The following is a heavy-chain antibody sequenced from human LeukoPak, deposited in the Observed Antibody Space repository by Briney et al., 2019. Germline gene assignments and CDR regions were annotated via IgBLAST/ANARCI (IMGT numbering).Heavy chain of an antibody. D-gene: IGHD2-15*01. CDR2: MNPNSGNT. CDR1: GYTFTSYD. J-gene: IGHJ4*02. V-gene: IGHV1-8*01. CDR3: ASGYCSGGSCLGY. Sequence: ASVKVSCKASGYTFTSYDINWVRQATGQGLEWMGWMNPNSGNTGYAQKFRGRVTMTRNTSISTAYMELSSLRSEDTAVYYCASGYCSGGSCLGYWGQGTLVTVSS.